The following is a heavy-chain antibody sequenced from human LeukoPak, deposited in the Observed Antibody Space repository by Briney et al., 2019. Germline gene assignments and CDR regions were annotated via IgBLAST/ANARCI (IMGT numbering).Heavy chain of an antibody. CDR3: ARRYGDHAWYFDL. Sequence: GASVKVSCKASGYTFTSYDINWVRQATGQGLEWMGIINPSSGNTVYAQKFQGRVTMTRDTSTSTIYMELSGLRSEDTAVYYCARRYGDHAWYFDLWGRGTLVTVSS. V-gene: IGHV1-46*01. J-gene: IGHJ2*01. CDR2: INPSSGNT. CDR1: GYTFTSYD. D-gene: IGHD4-17*01.